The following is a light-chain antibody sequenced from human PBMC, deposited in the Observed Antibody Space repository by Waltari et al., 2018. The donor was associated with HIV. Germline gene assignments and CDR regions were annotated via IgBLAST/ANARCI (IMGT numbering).Light chain of an antibody. V-gene: IGLV2-8*01. CDR1: SSDVGGYNY. Sequence: QSALTQPPSASGSPGQSVTISCTGTSSDVGGYNYVSWYQQHPGKAPKLMIYEVSKRPSGGPDRFSGSKSGNTASLTVSGLQAEDEADYYCSSYAGSNNLGVVFGGGTKLTVL. J-gene: IGLJ2*01. CDR3: SSYAGSNNLGVV. CDR2: EVS.